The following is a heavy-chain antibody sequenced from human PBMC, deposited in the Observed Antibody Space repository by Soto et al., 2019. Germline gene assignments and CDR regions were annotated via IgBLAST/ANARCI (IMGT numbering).Heavy chain of an antibody. CDR1: GYTFSGYY. CDR3: ARDIPGSGYGMDV. D-gene: IGHD2-21*01. V-gene: IGHV1-2*02. Sequence: GAPVKVSCKASGYTFSGYYMHWVRQAPGQGLEWMGWINPTNGDTNYAQRSQGRVMMTRDTSITTTYMELSGLRSDDTATYYCARDIPGSGYGMDVWGQGTTVTVSS. CDR2: INPTNGDT. J-gene: IGHJ6*02.